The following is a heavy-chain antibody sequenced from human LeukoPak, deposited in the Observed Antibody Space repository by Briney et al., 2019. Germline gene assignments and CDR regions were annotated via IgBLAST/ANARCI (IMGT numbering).Heavy chain of an antibody. J-gene: IGHJ4*02. CDR2: IYYTGSGST. V-gene: IGHV4-59*08. D-gene: IGHD6-19*01. CDR1: GGSISPYY. CDR3: ARHAVYAGSGWAFDY. Sequence: SETLSLTCTVSGGSISPYYWSWIRQTPGKGLEWIGYIYYTGSGSTSNNPSLKSRVTISVDTSKNQFSLNLKSVTAADTAVYYCARHAVYAGSGWAFDYWGQGTLVTVFS.